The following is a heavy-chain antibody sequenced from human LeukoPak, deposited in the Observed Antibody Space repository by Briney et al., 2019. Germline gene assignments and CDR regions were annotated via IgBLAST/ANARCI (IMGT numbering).Heavy chain of an antibody. J-gene: IGHJ6*02. CDR1: EDTFTGYY. CDR3: ATDHCTATNCYENYYYGMDV. Sequence: WASVRVSCKASEDTFTGYYIHWVRQAPGQGLEWMGWVNPNTGVTESAQEFQGRVTMTRDTSLSTAYMELSRLRSDDTAVYYCATDHCTATNCYENYYYGMDVWGQGTTVTVSS. D-gene: IGHD2-8*02. CDR2: VNPNTGVT. V-gene: IGHV1-2*02.